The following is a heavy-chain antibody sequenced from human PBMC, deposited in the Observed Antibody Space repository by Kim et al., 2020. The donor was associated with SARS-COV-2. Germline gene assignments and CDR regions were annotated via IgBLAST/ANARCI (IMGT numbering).Heavy chain of an antibody. J-gene: IGHJ6*02. V-gene: IGHV3-33*06. CDR1: GFTFSSYG. D-gene: IGHD6-19*01. Sequence: GGSLRLSCAASGFTFSSYGMHWVRQAPGKGLEWVAVIWYDGSNKYYADSVKGRFTISRDNSKNTLYLQMNSLRAEETAVYSCAKDYSSGWPYYYYGMDVWGQGTTVTVSS. CDR3: AKDYSSGWPYYYYGMDV. CDR2: IWYDGSNK.